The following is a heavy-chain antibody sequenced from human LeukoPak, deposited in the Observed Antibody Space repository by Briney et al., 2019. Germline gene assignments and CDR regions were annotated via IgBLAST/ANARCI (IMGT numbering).Heavy chain of an antibody. V-gene: IGHV3-23*01. CDR1: GFTFSSYA. CDR2: ISGSGGST. CDR3: ARELYSYCSGGSCLTHFYYYYYMDV. D-gene: IGHD2-15*01. J-gene: IGHJ6*03. Sequence: GGSLRLSCAASGFTFSSYAMSWVRQAPGKGLEWVSAISGSGGSTYYADSVKGRFTISRDNSKNTLYLQMNSLRAEDTAVYYCARELYSYCSGGSCLTHFYYYYYMDVWGKGTTVTVSS.